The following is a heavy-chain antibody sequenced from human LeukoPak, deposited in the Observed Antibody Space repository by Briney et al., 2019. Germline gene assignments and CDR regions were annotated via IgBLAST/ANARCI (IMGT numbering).Heavy chain of an antibody. CDR1: GFTFDSYA. Sequence: GRSLRLSCAASGFTFDSYAMHWVRQAPGKGLEWVAVISSDGSNNYYADSVKGRFTVSRDNSKNTLYLQVNSLRAEDTAVYYCARDRYSSGWYGDFDCWGQGTLVTVSS. D-gene: IGHD6-19*01. CDR3: ARDRYSSGWYGDFDC. J-gene: IGHJ4*02. CDR2: ISSDGSNN. V-gene: IGHV3-30-3*01.